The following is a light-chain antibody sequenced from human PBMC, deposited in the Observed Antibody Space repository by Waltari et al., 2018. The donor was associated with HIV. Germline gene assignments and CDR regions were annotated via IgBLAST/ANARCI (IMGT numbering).Light chain of an antibody. J-gene: IGLJ3*02. CDR1: SSNLRPGYD. CDR2: GNS. Sequence: QSVLTLPPSVSGAPGQRVTISRTGRSSNLRPGYDVHWYQQLPGTAPKLLIYGNSNRPSGVPERFSGSKSGTSASLAITGLQAEDEADYYCQSYDSSLSGWVFGGGTKLTVL. CDR3: QSYDSSLSGWV. V-gene: IGLV1-40*01.